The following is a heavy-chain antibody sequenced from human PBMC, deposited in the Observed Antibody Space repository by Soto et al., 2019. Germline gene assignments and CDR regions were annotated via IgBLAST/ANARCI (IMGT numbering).Heavy chain of an antibody. V-gene: IGHV1-2*04. CDR3: ARGPGIAAAPQDYYYMDV. CDR1: GYTFTGYY. Sequence: ASVKVSCKASGYTFTGYYMHWVRQAPGQGLEWMGWINPNSGGTNYAQKFQGWVTMTRDTSISTAYMELSRLRSDDTAVYYCARGPGIAAAPQDYYYMDVWGKGTTVTVSS. D-gene: IGHD6-13*01. CDR2: INPNSGGT. J-gene: IGHJ6*03.